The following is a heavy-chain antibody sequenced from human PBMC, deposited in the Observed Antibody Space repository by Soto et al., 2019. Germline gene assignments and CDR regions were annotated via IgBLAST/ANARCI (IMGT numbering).Heavy chain of an antibody. J-gene: IGHJ6*02. CDR2: FDPEDGET. V-gene: IGHV1-24*01. CDR3: ATGPKLMGVGATSKHYYYYGMDV. D-gene: IGHD1-26*01. Sequence: QVQLVQSGAEVKKPGASVKVSCKVSGYTLTELSMHWVRQAPGKGLEWMGGFDPEDGETIYAQKFQGRVTMTEDTSTDTAYMELSSLRSEDTAVYDCATGPKLMGVGATSKHYYYYGMDVWGQGTTVTVSS. CDR1: GYTLTELS.